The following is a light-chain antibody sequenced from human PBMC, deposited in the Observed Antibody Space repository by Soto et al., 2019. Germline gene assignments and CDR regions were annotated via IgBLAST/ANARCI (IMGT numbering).Light chain of an antibody. Sequence: EIVLTQSPGTLSLSPGERATLSCRASQSVISSYLAWYQQKPGQAPRLLIYGASSRATGIPDRFSGSGSGTDFTIIISRLEPEDFADYYCQQDGRPVTFGQGTKLEIK. J-gene: IGKJ2*01. CDR3: QQDGRPVT. CDR1: QSVISSY. V-gene: IGKV3-20*01. CDR2: GAS.